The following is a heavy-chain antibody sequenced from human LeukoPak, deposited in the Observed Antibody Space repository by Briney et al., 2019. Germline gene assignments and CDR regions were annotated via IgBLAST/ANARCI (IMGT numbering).Heavy chain of an antibody. D-gene: IGHD6-13*01. V-gene: IGHV4-59*12. CDR1: GGSISSYY. J-gene: IGHJ4*02. CDR2: IYYSGST. CDR3: ARGKYSSSWYTGYFDY. Sequence: SETLSLTCTVYGGSISSYYWSWIRQPPGKGLEWIGYIYYSGSTNYNPSLKSRVTISVDTSKNQFSLKLSSVTAADTAVYYCARGKYSSSWYTGYFDYWGQGTLVTVSS.